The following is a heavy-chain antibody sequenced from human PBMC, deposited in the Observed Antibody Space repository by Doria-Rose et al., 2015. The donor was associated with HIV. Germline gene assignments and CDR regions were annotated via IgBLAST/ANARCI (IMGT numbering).Heavy chain of an antibody. CDR3: AKAPIIGPKYYFYMDV. CDR1: GFSFESYA. D-gene: IGHD3-3*01. J-gene: IGHJ6*03. V-gene: IGHV3-9*01. Sequence: QLGQSGGGLVQPGRSLRLSCVGSGFSFESYAMHWVRLAPGKGLEWVAGISWDSGAKGNADSVEGRFTISRDNAKKSVYLEMRSLRPEDTAFYYCAKAPIIGPKYYFYMDVWGKGTSVTVSS. CDR2: ISWDSGAK.